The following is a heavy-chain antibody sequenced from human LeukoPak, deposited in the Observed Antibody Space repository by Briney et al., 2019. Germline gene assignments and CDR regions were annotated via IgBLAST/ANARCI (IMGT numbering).Heavy chain of an antibody. CDR1: GFTFSSYA. V-gene: IGHV3-30-3*01. Sequence: PGRSLRLSCAASGFTFSSYAMHWVRQAPGKGLEWVAFISHDGSNTYYVDSLKGRFTISRDSSKNTLYLQVNSLRAEDTAVYYCARGQGNSDLDYWGQGTLVTVSS. J-gene: IGHJ4*02. CDR3: ARGQGNSDLDY. CDR2: ISHDGSNT. D-gene: IGHD4-23*01.